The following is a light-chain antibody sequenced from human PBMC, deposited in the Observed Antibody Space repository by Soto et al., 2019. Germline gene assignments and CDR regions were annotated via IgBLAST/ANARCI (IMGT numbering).Light chain of an antibody. J-gene: IGLJ2*01. CDR2: DNT. V-gene: IGLV1-40*01. Sequence: QSVLTQPPSVSGAPGARVTISCTGSSSDIGAGYRVRWYQQVPGTAPKLLIYDNTNRPSGVSVLFSGSKSGTSASLAISGLQAEDEADYYCQSFDKYLSAVVFGGGTKLTVL. CDR3: QSFDKYLSAVV. CDR1: SSDIGAGYR.